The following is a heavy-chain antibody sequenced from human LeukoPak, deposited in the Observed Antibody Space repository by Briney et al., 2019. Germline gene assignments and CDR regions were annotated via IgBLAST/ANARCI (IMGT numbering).Heavy chain of an antibody. J-gene: IGHJ3*02. D-gene: IGHD4-17*01. V-gene: IGHV3-30*02. CDR2: IRYDGSYK. Sequence: QSGGSLRLSCAASGFTFNSYGMHWVRQAPGKGLEWVAFIRYDGSYKYYADSVKGGFTISRDNSKNTLHLQMSSLRAEDTAVYYCARESGDLGAFDIWGQGTMVTVSS. CDR1: GFTFNSYG. CDR3: ARESGDLGAFDI.